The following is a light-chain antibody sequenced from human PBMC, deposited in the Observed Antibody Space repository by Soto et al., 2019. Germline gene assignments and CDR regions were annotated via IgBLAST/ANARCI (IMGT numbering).Light chain of an antibody. J-gene: IGLJ1*01. Sequence: QSALTQPASVSGSPGQSITISCTGTSSDVGGYNYFSWYQQHPGKAPKLMIYEVSNRPSGVSNRFSGSKSGNTASLTISGPQAEDEADYYCSSYTSSSIDYVFGTGTKLTVL. V-gene: IGLV2-14*01. CDR2: EVS. CDR3: SSYTSSSIDYV. CDR1: SSDVGGYNY.